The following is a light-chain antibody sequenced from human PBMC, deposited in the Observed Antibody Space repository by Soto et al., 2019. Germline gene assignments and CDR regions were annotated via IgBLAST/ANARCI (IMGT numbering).Light chain of an antibody. CDR3: QQRSSWPPPT. Sequence: VLTQSPATLSLSKGERATLSCRASQSVTSSVAWYQEKPGQAPRLLIYDASNRATGIPPRFSGSGSGTDFTLTISSLEPEDFAVYYCQQRSSWPPPTFGGGTNVDIK. CDR1: QSVTSS. J-gene: IGKJ4*01. CDR2: DAS. V-gene: IGKV3-11*01.